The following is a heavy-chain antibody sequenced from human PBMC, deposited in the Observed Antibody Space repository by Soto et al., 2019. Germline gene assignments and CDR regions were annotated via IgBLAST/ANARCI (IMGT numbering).Heavy chain of an antibody. Sequence: SETLSLTCTVSGGSISSYYWSWIRQPPGRGLEWIGYIYYSGSTNNNPSLKSRVTISVDTSKNQFSLKLSSVTAADTAVYYCARFPYYYDSSGYYWGKNGMDVWGQGTTVTVSS. CDR2: IYYSGST. V-gene: IGHV4-59*01. CDR3: ARFPYYYDSSGYYWGKNGMDV. D-gene: IGHD3-22*01. CDR1: GGSISSYY. J-gene: IGHJ6*02.